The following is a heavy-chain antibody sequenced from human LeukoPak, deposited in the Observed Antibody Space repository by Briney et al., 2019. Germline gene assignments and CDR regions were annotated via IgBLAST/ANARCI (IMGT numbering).Heavy chain of an antibody. CDR1: GFTFSSYS. CDR3: ASRDNGGVY. J-gene: IGHJ4*02. V-gene: IGHV3-21*01. D-gene: IGHD1-14*01. CDR2: ISSSSSYI. Sequence: GGPLRLSCAASGFTFSSYSMNWVRQAPGKGLEWVSSISSSSSYIYHADSVKGRFTISRDNAKNSLYLQMNSLRAEDTAVYYCASRDNGGVYWGQGTLVTVSS.